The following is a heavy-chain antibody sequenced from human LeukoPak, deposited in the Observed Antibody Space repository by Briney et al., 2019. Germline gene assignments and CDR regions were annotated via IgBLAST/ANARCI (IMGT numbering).Heavy chain of an antibody. D-gene: IGHD6-13*01. CDR2: ISSSSSYI. J-gene: IGHJ4*02. Sequence: GGSLRLSCAASGFTFSSYSMNWVRQAPGKGLEWVSSISSSSSYIYYADSVKGRFTISRDNAKNSLYLQMNSLRAEDTAVYYCTRGVGFAAAGSYYFDYWGQGTLVTVSS. CDR3: TRGVGFAAAGSYYFDY. CDR1: GFTFSSYS. V-gene: IGHV3-21*01.